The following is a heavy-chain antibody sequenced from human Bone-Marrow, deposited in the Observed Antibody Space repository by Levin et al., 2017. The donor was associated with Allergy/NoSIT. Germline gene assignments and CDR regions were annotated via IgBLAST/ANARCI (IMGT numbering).Heavy chain of an antibody. V-gene: IGHV1-2*02. CDR2: INPKSGGT. Sequence: EASVKVSCKTSGYTFSDHYLHWVRQAPGQGLEWMGWINPKSGGTNYAQKFLGRVTMTTDTSMNTAYMELKSLTSDDTAVYYCVRDANASTGWYFWFDPWGQGTLVTVSS. J-gene: IGHJ5*02. D-gene: IGHD6-19*01. CDR3: VRDANASTGWYFWFDP. CDR1: GYTFSDHY.